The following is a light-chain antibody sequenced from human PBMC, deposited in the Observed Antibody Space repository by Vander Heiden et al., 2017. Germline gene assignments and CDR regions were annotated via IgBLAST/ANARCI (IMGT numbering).Light chain of an antibody. CDR3: QAWHTSTVV. Sequence: SYELPQSPSVSVSPGQTASITCSGNKLGDKYACWYQQKPGQSPVLVIYQDTKRPSGIPERFSGSNSGNTATLTISGTQAMDEADYYCQAWHTSTVVFGGGTKLTVL. V-gene: IGLV3-1*01. CDR2: QDT. J-gene: IGLJ2*01. CDR1: KLGDKY.